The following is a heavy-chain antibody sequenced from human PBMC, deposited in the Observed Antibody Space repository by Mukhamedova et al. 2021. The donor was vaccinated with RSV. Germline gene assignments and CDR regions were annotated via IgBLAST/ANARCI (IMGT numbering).Heavy chain of an antibody. CDR3: ARRVGLGYTYHFDY. V-gene: IGHV5-51*01. CDR2: IYPGDSDT. J-gene: IGHJ4*02. Sequence: EYMGIIYPGDSDTIYSPSFEGQVTISVDKSINTAYLQWSSLKASDTAIYYCARRVGLGYTYHFDYWGQGTLVTVSS. D-gene: IGHD5-18*01.